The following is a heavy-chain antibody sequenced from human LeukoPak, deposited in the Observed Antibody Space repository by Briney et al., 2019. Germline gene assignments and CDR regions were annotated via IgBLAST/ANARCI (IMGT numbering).Heavy chain of an antibody. J-gene: IGHJ4*02. D-gene: IGHD4-23*01. V-gene: IGHV3-23*01. CDR1: GFTVNSIY. Sequence: PGGSLRLSCAASGFTVNSIYMSWVRRTPGKGLEWVSAITGGGGTTYYADSVKGRFTISRDNSKNTLYLQMNSLRAEDTAVYYCAKDPPILRWSFDYWGQGTLVTVSS. CDR2: ITGGGGTT. CDR3: AKDPPILRWSFDY.